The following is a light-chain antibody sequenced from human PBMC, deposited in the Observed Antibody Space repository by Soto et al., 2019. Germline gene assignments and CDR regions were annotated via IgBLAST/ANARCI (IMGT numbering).Light chain of an antibody. CDR3: QVWDRNNNDVL. J-gene: IGLJ3*02. Sequence: SYELTQPPSVSVAPGQTAMITCGGIDIGSKTVHWYQQRPGQAPVLVVFDDHYRPSGIPERFSGSNSGSTATLTIGRVEAGDEADYYCQVWDRNNNDVLFGGGTKLTVL. V-gene: IGLV3-21*02. CDR2: DDH. CDR1: DIGSKT.